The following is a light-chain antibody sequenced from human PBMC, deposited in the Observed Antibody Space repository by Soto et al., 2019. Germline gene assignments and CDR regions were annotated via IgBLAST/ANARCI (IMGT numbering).Light chain of an antibody. J-gene: IGKJ3*01. CDR1: QSISSD. Sequence: EVVMTQSPGTLSLSAGERATVSCRASQSISSDLAWYQQKPGQAPRLLIYGASTRATDIPARFSGGGSGTDFTLTISGLQSEDSAIYYCQQYHGWPPITFGPGTKVHIK. CDR3: QQYHGWPPIT. V-gene: IGKV3-15*01. CDR2: GAS.